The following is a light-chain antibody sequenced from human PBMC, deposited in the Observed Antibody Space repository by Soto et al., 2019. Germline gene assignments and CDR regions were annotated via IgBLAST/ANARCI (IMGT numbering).Light chain of an antibody. CDR3: CTYADNYYV. CDR1: SSDVGAYNY. J-gene: IGLJ1*01. Sequence: QSALTQPRSVSGSPGQSVTISCTGTSSDVGAYNYVSWYQQHPGTVPRLMIYDVSKRPSGVPDRFSCSKSNNTASLTISGLHADDEADYYCCTYADNYYVFGTGTKLTVL. CDR2: DVS. V-gene: IGLV2-11*01.